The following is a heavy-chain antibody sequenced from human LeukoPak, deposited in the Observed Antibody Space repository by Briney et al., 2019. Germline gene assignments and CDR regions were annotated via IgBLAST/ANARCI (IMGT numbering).Heavy chain of an antibody. J-gene: IGHJ3*02. D-gene: IGHD2-2*01. CDR3: AKDSSTRYRSRAFDI. Sequence: GRSLRLSCAASGFTFDDYAMHWVRQAPGKGLEWVSGISWNSGSIGYADSVKGRFTISRDNARNSLYLQMNSLRAEDMALYYCAKDSSTRYRSRAFDIWGQGAMVTVSS. V-gene: IGHV3-9*03. CDR2: ISWNSGSI. CDR1: GFTFDDYA.